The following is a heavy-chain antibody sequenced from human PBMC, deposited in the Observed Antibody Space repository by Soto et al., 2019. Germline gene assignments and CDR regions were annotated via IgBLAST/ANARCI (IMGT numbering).Heavy chain of an antibody. CDR3: ARHRPGSGGCCYDY. CDR1: GGSISSYY. J-gene: IGHJ4*02. Sequence: QVQLQESGPGLVKPSETLSLTCTVSGGSISSYYWSWIRQPPGKGLEWIGYIYYSGSTNYNPSLKSRVTISVDTSKNQFSLKLSSVTAADTPMYYCARHRPGSGGCCYDYWGQGTLVPVSS. CDR2: IYYSGST. V-gene: IGHV4-59*08. D-gene: IGHD2-15*01.